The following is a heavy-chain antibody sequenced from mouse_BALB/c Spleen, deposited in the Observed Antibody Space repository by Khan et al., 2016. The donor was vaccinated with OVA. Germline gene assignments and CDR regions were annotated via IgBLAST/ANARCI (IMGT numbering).Heavy chain of an antibody. J-gene: IGHJ2*01. CDR1: GYTFTTYW. V-gene: IGHV1-7*01. Sequence: QVQLQQSGAERAKPGASVKMSCKASGYTFTTYWMHWVKQRPGQGLEWIGYINPTSGYTDYNEKFKDRATLSADKSSSTAYMQLSSLTSEDSAVYYCIRDRIDYWGQGTTLTVSS. CDR3: IRDRIDY. CDR2: INPTSGYT.